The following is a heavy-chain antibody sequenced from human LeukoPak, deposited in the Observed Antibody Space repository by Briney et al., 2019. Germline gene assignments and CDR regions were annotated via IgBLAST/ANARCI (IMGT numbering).Heavy chain of an antibody. CDR2: ISHSGST. Sequence: PSETLSLTCNVSGDSIKTYFWSWIRQPPGKGLEWLGYISHSGSTNYNPSLKSRVTISVDTSKNQFSLKLSSVTAADTAVYYCARQGGYIAPLALWGQGTLVTVSS. CDR1: GDSIKTYF. D-gene: IGHD6-13*01. V-gene: IGHV4-59*08. CDR3: ARQGGYIAPLAL. J-gene: IGHJ4*02.